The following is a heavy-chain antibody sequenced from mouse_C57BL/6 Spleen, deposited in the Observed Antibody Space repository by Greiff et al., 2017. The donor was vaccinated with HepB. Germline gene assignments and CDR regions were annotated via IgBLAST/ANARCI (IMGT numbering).Heavy chain of an antibody. CDR2: IYPGDGDT. CDR3: ARDYYGDYYAMDY. CDR1: GYAFSSSW. Sequence: VQGVESGPELVKPGASVKISCKASGYAFSSSWMNWVKQRPGKGLEWIGRIYPGDGDTNYNGKFKGKATLTADKSSSTAYMQLSSLTSEDSAVYFCARDYYGDYYAMDYWGQGTSVTVSS. D-gene: IGHD1-2*01. V-gene: IGHV1-82*01. J-gene: IGHJ4*01.